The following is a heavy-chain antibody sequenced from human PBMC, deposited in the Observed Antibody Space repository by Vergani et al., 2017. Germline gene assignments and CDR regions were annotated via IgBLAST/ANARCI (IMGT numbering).Heavy chain of an antibody. CDR1: GGSISSGGYY. V-gene: IGHV4-31*03. D-gene: IGHD2-8*01. CDR3: ARDLRQSRAGVYYYYGMDV. CDR2: IYYSGST. Sequence: QVQLQESGPGLVKPSQTLSLTCTVSGGSISSGGYYWSWIRQHPGKGLEWIGYIYYSGSTDSNPSLKSRVTISVDTSKNQFSLKRSSVTAADTAVYYCARDLRQSRAGVYYYYGMDVWGQGTTVTVSS. J-gene: IGHJ6*02.